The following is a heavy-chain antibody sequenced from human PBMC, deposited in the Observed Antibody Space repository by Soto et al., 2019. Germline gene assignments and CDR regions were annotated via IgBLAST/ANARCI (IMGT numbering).Heavy chain of an antibody. J-gene: IGHJ4*02. Sequence: TLSLTCAVSGGSISSGGYSWSWIRQPPGKGLEWIGYIYHSGSTYYNPSLKSRVTISVDRSKNQFSLKLSSVTAADTAVYYCARGSGYFDWLFFDYWGQGTLVTVSS. CDR3: ARGSGYFDWLFFDY. CDR2: IYHSGST. D-gene: IGHD3-9*01. V-gene: IGHV4-30-2*01. CDR1: GGSISSGGYS.